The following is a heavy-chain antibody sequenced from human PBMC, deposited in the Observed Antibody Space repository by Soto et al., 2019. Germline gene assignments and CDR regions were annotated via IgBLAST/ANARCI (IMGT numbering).Heavy chain of an antibody. V-gene: IGHV4-34*01. Sequence: SETLSLTCAVYGGSFSGYYWSWIRQPPGKGLEWIGEINHRGSTNYNPSLKSRVAISVDTSKNQFSLKLSSVTAADTAVYYCARGDILTGYSLWGQGTLVTVPS. D-gene: IGHD3-9*01. CDR2: INHRGST. CDR1: GGSFSGYY. J-gene: IGHJ4*02. CDR3: ARGDILTGYSL.